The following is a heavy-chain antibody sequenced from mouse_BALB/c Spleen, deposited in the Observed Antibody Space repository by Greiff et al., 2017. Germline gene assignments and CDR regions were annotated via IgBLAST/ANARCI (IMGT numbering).Heavy chain of an antibody. V-gene: IGHV1-5*01. CDR1: GYSFTSYW. J-gene: IGHJ3*01. D-gene: IGHD2-2*01. CDR3: TRPIYYGYDGFAY. CDR2: IYPGNSDT. Sequence: VQLQQSGTVLARPGASVKMSCKASGYSFTSYWMHWVKQRPGQGLEWIGAIYPGNSDTSYNQKFKGKAKLTAVTSASTAYMELSSLTNEDSAVYYCTRPIYYGYDGFAYWGQGTLVTVSA.